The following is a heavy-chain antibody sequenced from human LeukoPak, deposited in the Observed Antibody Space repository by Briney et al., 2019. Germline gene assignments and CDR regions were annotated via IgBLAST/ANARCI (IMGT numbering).Heavy chain of an antibody. Sequence: GGSLRLSCAASGFTFSSYAMSWVRQAPGKGLEWVSTISGSGGYTYYADSVKGRFTISRDSSKNTLYLQMNSLRAEDTAVYYCARGVEPLAANTLAYWGQGTLVTVSS. CDR1: GFTFSSYA. V-gene: IGHV3-23*01. CDR2: ISGSGGYT. CDR3: ARGVEPLAANTLAY. D-gene: IGHD1-14*01. J-gene: IGHJ4*02.